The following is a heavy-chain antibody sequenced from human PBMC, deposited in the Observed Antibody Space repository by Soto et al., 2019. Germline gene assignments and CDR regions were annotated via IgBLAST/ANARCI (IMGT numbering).Heavy chain of an antibody. D-gene: IGHD3-22*01. CDR1: GGSFSGYY. Sequence: QVQLQQWGAGLLKPSETLSLTCAVYGGSFSGYYWSWIRQPPGKGLEWIGEINHSGSTNYNPSLRSRVPTSVDTSKNQFSLKLSSVTAADTAVYYCARASSGLGSAFDIWGQGTMVTVSS. CDR3: ARASSGLGSAFDI. J-gene: IGHJ3*02. V-gene: IGHV4-34*01. CDR2: INHSGST.